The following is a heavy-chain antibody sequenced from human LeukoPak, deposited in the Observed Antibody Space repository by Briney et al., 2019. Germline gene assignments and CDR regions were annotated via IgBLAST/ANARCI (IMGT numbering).Heavy chain of an antibody. Sequence: GGSLRLSCAASGFTFSSYTMHWVRQAPGKGLEWISSISSSSGYKYYADSVKGRFTISRDNAKNSLSLQMNSLRAEDTAVYYCARNFDYWGQGTLVTVSS. V-gene: IGHV3-21*01. CDR2: ISSSSGYK. CDR3: ARNFDY. J-gene: IGHJ4*02. CDR1: GFTFSSYT.